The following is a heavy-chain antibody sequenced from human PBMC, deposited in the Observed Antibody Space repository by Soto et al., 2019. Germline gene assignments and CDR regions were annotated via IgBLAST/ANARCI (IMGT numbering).Heavy chain of an antibody. CDR3: AREWSAAGNYYGMDV. J-gene: IGHJ6*01. CDR1: GYTFTSYD. D-gene: IGHD6-13*01. V-gene: IGHV1-8*01. Sequence: QVQLVQSGAEVKKPGASVQVSCKTSGYTFTSYDINWVRQAPGQGLEWVAGMNTNNGKTVYAQKFRGRVTLTRNTPLSTAYVELSSLRSEDTAVYYCAREWSAAGNYYGMDVWGQGTTVIVSS. CDR2: MNTNNGKT.